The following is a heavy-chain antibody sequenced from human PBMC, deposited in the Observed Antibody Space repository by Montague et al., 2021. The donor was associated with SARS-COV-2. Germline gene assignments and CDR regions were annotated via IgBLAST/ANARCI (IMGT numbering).Heavy chain of an antibody. CDR2: INQSGRT. J-gene: IGHJ4*02. CDR1: GGSFSGYY. V-gene: IGHV4-34*01. D-gene: IGHD3-10*01. Sequence: SETRSLTCAVYGGSFSGYYWNWIRQPPEKGLEWIGEINQSGRTNNNPSLKSRVIISVDTSKNQFSLKLSSVTAADTAVYYCARRGSSVWGVTVSAELDYWGQGILVIVSS. CDR3: ARRGSSVWGVTVSAELDY.